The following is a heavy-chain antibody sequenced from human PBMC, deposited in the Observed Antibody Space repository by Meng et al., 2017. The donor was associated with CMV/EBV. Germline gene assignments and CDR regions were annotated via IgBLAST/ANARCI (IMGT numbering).Heavy chain of an antibody. Sequence: GESLKISCAASGFTFSSYGMHWVRQAPGKRLEWVAFIRYDGSNKYYADSVKGRFTISRDNSKNTLYLQMNSLRAEDTAVYYCAKGDGLDQLQGPLVDYWGRGTLVTVSS. D-gene: IGHD2-2*01. V-gene: IGHV3-30*02. CDR2: IRYDGSNK. CDR3: AKGDGLDQLQGPLVDY. CDR1: GFTFSSYG. J-gene: IGHJ4*02.